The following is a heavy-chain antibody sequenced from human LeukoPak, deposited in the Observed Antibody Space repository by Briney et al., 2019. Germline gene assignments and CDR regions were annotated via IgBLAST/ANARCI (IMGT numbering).Heavy chain of an antibody. Sequence: GESLKISCKGSGYSFTTYWIGWVRQMPGKGLEYMGIINPGDSDTRYSPSFQGQVTISVDKSINTAYLQWSSLKASDTAMYYCARRNYDILTGYYNDYFDYWGQGTLVTVSS. V-gene: IGHV5-51*01. CDR3: ARRNYDILTGYYNDYFDY. D-gene: IGHD3-9*01. CDR1: GYSFTTYW. CDR2: INPGDSDT. J-gene: IGHJ4*02.